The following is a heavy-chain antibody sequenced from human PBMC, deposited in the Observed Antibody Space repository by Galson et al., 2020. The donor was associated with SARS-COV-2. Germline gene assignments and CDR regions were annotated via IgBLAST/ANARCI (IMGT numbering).Heavy chain of an antibody. V-gene: IGHV3-23*01. CDR1: GFIFSVYA. D-gene: IGHD2-2*01. CDR3: AKTLVGNGGYMDV. Sequence: GGSLRLSCGGFGFIFSVYAMNWVRQAPGKGLEWVATIDSTGGFIYYQDSVQGRFTISRDNSKDTVFLQMNSLRAEDTAVYHCAKTLVGNGGYMDVWGKGTTVTVSS. CDR2: IDSTGGFI. J-gene: IGHJ6*03.